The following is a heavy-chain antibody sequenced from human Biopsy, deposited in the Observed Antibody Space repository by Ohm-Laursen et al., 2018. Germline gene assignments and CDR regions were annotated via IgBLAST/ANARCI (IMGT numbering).Heavy chain of an antibody. V-gene: IGHV3-30*03. CDR1: GFSFSSYG. Sequence: SLRLSCAASGFSFSSYGMHWVRQTPGKGLEWVAVISDDGRNKYYIDSVRGRFTISRDNSKNSLYLHMNSLRTEDSAFYYCARDTGTMVRGVLYQWGQGTQVTVSS. J-gene: IGHJ4*02. D-gene: IGHD3-10*01. CDR3: ARDTGTMVRGVLYQ. CDR2: ISDDGRNK.